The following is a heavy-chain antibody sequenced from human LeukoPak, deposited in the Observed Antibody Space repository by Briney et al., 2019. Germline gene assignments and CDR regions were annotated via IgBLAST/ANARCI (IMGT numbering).Heavy chain of an antibody. Sequence: SQTLSLTCTVSGGSISSGGYYWSWIRQHPGTGLEWIGYIYYSGSTYYNPSLKSRVTISVDTSKNQFSLKLSSVTAADTAVYYFAIWYYYDSSGYSPNYFDYWGQGTLVTVSS. CDR2: IYYSGST. CDR1: GGSISSGGYY. J-gene: IGHJ4*02. V-gene: IGHV4-31*03. CDR3: AIWYYYDSSGYSPNYFDY. D-gene: IGHD3-22*01.